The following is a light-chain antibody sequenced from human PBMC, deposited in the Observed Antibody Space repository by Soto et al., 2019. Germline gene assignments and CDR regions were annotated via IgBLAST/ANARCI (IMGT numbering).Light chain of an antibody. CDR3: QQYGTSPGT. CDR1: QSVSSSY. J-gene: IGKJ1*01. V-gene: IGKV3-20*01. CDR2: GAS. Sequence: EIVLTQSPGTLSLSPGERDTLSCRASQSVSSSYLAWYQQKPGQSPRLLIYGASTRATGIPARFSGSGSGTDFTLTISRLEPEDFAVYYCQQYGTSPGTFGQGTKVDNK.